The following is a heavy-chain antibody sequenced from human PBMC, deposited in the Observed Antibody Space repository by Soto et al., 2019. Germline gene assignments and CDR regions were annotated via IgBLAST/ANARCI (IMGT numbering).Heavy chain of an antibody. D-gene: IGHD4-4*01. CDR1: GFTFSVYA. CDR3: VREGLQDDALDF. Sequence: QVHLVESGGGVVQPGRSLRLSCAASGFTFSVYALHWVRQAPGKGLDWLATMSYDGSNYGDSMKGRITISRDNSKNTLFLEMNSLRAEDTGEYYCVREGLQDDALDFWGQGTMVTVSS. V-gene: IGHV3-30-3*01. J-gene: IGHJ3*01. CDR2: MSYDGSN.